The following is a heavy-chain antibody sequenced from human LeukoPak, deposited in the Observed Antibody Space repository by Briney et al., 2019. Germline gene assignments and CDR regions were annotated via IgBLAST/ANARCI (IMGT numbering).Heavy chain of an antibody. CDR1: GFTFSSYW. V-gene: IGHV3-7*01. CDR3: AKIDSSGWYTLPLDY. Sequence: GGSLRLSCAASGFTFSSYWMSWVRQAPGKGLEWVANIKQDGSEKYYVDSVKGRFTISRDNAKNSLYLQMNSLRAEDTAVYYCAKIDSSGWYTLPLDYWGQGTLVTVSS. CDR2: IKQDGSEK. J-gene: IGHJ4*02. D-gene: IGHD6-19*01.